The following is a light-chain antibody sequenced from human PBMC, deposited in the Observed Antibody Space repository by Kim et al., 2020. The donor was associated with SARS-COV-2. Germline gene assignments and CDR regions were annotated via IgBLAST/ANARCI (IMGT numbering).Light chain of an antibody. Sequence: GQSITIACTGTSSDVGAYNYVSWYQQHPGKAPKLMIYDVSNRPSGVSDRFSGSKSGNTASLTITGLQAEDEADYYCSSYTDSTPYGFGIGTKVTVL. CDR3: SSYTDSTPYG. J-gene: IGLJ1*01. V-gene: IGLV2-14*03. CDR1: SSDVGAYNY. CDR2: DVS.